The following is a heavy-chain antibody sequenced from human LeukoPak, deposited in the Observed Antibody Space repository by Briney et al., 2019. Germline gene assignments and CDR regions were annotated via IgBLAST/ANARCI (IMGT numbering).Heavy chain of an antibody. CDR2: ISSRSSYT. Sequence: GGSLRLSCAASGFTFSDYYMSWIRQAPGKGLEWVSYISSRSSYTKYADSVKGRFTIYRDNAKNSLHLQMNSLRAEDTAVYYCARENGYSSSSFDCWGHGKPVSVSS. D-gene: IGHD6-6*01. CDR3: ARENGYSSSSFDC. V-gene: IGHV3-11*06. J-gene: IGHJ4*01. CDR1: GFTFSDYY.